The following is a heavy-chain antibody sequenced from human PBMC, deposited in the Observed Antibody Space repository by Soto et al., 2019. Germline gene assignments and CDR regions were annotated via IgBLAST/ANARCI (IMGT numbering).Heavy chain of an antibody. Sequence: EVQLLESGGGLVQPGGSLRLSCAASGFTFSSYAMSWVRQAPGKGREWVSAISGSGGSTYYADSVKGRFTISRDNSKNTLYLQMNSLRAEDTAVYYCAKVAAAAYYYYYYMDVWGKGTTVTVSS. CDR2: ISGSGGST. V-gene: IGHV3-23*01. CDR3: AKVAAAAYYYYYYMDV. J-gene: IGHJ6*03. CDR1: GFTFSSYA. D-gene: IGHD6-13*01.